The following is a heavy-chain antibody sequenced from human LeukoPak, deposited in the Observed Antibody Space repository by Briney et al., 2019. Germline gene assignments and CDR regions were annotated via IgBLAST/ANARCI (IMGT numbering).Heavy chain of an antibody. V-gene: IGHV4-59*08. Sequence: SETLSLTCTVSGGSISSYYWSWIRQPPGKGLEWIGYIYYSGSTTYNPSLKSRVTISVDTSKNQSSLKLSSVTAADTAVYYWARRGLVRAAFDIWGQGTMVTVSS. D-gene: IGHD6-19*01. J-gene: IGHJ3*02. CDR2: IYYSGST. CDR1: GGSISSYY. CDR3: ARRGLVRAAFDI.